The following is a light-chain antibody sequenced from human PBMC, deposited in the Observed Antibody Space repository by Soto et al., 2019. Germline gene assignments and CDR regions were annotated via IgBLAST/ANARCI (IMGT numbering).Light chain of an antibody. J-gene: IGKJ2*01. CDR1: QSISTY. CDR2: AAS. Sequence: DIQMTQSPSSLSASVGDRITITCRASQSISTYLNWYQQKPGGAPKLLIYAASNLHSGVPPRSSGSGSGTDLSLTISSLQPEDFATYYCQVNYEIPYAFGQGTKLEIK. V-gene: IGKV1-39*01. CDR3: QVNYEIPYA.